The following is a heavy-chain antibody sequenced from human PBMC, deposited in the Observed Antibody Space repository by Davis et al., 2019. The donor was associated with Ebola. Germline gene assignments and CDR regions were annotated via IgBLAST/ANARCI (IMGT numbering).Heavy chain of an antibody. Sequence: PSETLSLTCTVSGGSISSYYWSWIRQPPGKGLEWIGYIYYSGSTNYNPSLKSRVTISVDTSKNQFSLKLSSVTAADTAVYYCARRWYYDSSDVDAFDIWGQGTMVTVSS. CDR2: IYYSGST. CDR3: ARRWYYDSSDVDAFDI. V-gene: IGHV4-59*08. J-gene: IGHJ3*02. CDR1: GGSISSYY. D-gene: IGHD3-22*01.